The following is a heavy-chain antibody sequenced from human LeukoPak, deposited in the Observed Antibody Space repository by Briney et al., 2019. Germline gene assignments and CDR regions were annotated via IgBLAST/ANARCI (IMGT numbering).Heavy chain of an antibody. D-gene: IGHD1-26*01. CDR3: ARSEVGATRLEYFQH. J-gene: IGHJ1*01. Sequence: SETLSLTCTVSGGSISSYYWSWIRQPAGKGLEWIGRIYTSGSTNYNPSLKSRVTMSVDTSKNQFSLKLSSVTAADTAVYYCARSEVGATRLEYFQHWGQGTLVTVSS. V-gene: IGHV4-4*07. CDR2: IYTSGST. CDR1: GGSISSYY.